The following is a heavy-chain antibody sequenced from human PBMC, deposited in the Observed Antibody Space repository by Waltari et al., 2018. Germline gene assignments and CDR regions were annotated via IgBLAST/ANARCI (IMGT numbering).Heavy chain of an antibody. J-gene: IGHJ4*02. CDR1: GYTFTGSY. Sequence: HVQVVQSGAEVKRPGASLKVSCKASGYTFTGSYMHWVRQAPGQGLEWMGWINPNSGGTNYAQKFQGRVTMTRDTSISTAYMELSRLRSDDTAVYYCARGITGTTGDYFDYWGQGTLVTVSS. CDR3: ARGITGTTGDYFDY. D-gene: IGHD1-7*01. CDR2: INPNSGGT. V-gene: IGHV1-2*02.